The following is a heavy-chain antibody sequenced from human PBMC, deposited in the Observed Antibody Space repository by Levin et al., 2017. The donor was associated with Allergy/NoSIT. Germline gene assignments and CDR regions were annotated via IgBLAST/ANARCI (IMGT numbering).Heavy chain of an antibody. V-gene: IGHV3-23*01. Sequence: SGGSLRLSCTASGFTFSNYAMSWVRQIPGKGLEWVSIIGGSTDSTYNEDSVKGRFTISRDNSKNTLYLLMNRLRAEDTAIYFRTIDGRSSGSYYDYFHYWGQGTLFTESS. CDR1: GFTFSNYA. CDR3: TIDGRSSGSYYDYFHY. D-gene: IGHD1-26*01. CDR2: IGGSTDST. J-gene: IGHJ4*02.